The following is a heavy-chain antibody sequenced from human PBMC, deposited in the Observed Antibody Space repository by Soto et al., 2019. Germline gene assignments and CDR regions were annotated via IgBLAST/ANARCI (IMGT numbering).Heavy chain of an antibody. J-gene: IGHJ4*02. CDR2: IYYSGST. D-gene: IGHD6-6*01. Sequence: SETLSLTCTVSGGSISSYYWSWIRQPPGKGLEWIGYIYYSGSTNYNPSLKSRVTISVDTSKNQFSLKLSSVTAADTAVYYCAREITPSSSFDYWGQGTLVTVSS. CDR1: GGSISSYY. V-gene: IGHV4-59*01. CDR3: AREITPSSSFDY.